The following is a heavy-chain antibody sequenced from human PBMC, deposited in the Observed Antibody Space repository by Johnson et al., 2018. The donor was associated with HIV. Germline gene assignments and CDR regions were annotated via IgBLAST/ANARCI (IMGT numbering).Heavy chain of an antibody. J-gene: IGHJ3*02. Sequence: QVHLVESGGGVVQPGTSLRLSCAASGFTFSYYAIFWVRQAPGKGLEWVAVISHDGSNKYYADSVNGRFTISRDNSKNTLYLQMNSLRPEDTAVYFCARGGLYIQFLAFDAFDIWGQGTMVTVSS. V-gene: IGHV3-30-3*01. D-gene: IGHD4-11*01. CDR1: GFTFSYYA. CDR3: ARGGLYIQFLAFDAFDI. CDR2: ISHDGSNK.